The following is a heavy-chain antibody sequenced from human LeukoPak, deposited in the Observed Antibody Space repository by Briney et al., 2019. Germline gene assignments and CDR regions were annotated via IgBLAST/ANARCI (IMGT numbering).Heavy chain of an antibody. V-gene: IGHV4-59*08. CDR3: ARRGNGDGAILDY. CDR1: GGLISRYY. J-gene: IGHJ4*02. Sequence: PSEPLSLTCTVSGGLISRYYWSWLRQPTGKGLEWIGYIYYSGSPNYNPSLKSRLTISVDTSKNQFALKLSSVTAAGTAVYYCARRGNGDGAILDYWGQGTLVTVSS. CDR2: IYYSGSP. D-gene: IGHD1-26*01.